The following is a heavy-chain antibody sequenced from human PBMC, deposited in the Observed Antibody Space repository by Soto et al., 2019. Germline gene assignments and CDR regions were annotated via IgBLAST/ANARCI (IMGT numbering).Heavy chain of an antibody. J-gene: IGHJ4*02. CDR2: MNPNSGNT. CDR1: GYTFTTYD. CDR3: ARGQYFSDSSGYDDY. V-gene: IGHV1-8*02. D-gene: IGHD3-22*01. Sequence: EASVKVSCKASGYTFTTYDINWVRQAAGQGLVWMGWMNPNSGNTGYAQKFQDRVTMTRDTSISTAYMELSDLRSEDTAVYYCARGQYFSDSSGYDDYWGQGTQVTVSS.